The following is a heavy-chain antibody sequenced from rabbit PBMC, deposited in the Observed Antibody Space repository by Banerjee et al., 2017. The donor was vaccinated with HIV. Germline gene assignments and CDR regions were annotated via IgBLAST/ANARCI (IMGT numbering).Heavy chain of an antibody. CDR2: IYAGSSDNT. D-gene: IGHD6-1*01. CDR3: ARGIFYTYGYAGYAFNL. Sequence: QSLEESGGDLVKPGASLTLTCTASGFSFSSGYYMCWVRQAPGKGLEWIACIYAGSSDNTYYASWAKGRFTISKTSSTTVDLKMTSLTAADTATYFCARGIFYTYGYAGYAFNLWGPGTLVTVS. V-gene: IGHV1S40*01. J-gene: IGHJ4*01. CDR1: GFSFSSGYY.